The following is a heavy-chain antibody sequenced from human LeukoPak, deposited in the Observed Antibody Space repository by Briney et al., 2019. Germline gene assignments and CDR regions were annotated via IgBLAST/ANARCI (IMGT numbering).Heavy chain of an antibody. CDR1: GFTSSSYA. CDR3: AKGLQGYSSSWFDP. Sequence: GGSLRLSCAASGFTSSSYAMSWVRQAPGKGLEWVSGISGSGGSTYYADSVKGRFTISRDNSKNTLYLQMNSLRAEDTAVYYCAKGLQGYSSSWFDPWGQGTLVTVSS. CDR2: ISGSGGST. V-gene: IGHV3-23*01. J-gene: IGHJ5*02. D-gene: IGHD4-11*01.